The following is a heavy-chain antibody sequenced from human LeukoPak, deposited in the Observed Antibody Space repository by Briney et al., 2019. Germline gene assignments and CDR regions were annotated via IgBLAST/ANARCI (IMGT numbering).Heavy chain of an antibody. CDR2: IYHSGST. J-gene: IGHJ3*02. CDR3: AITHYYDSSGYPPRGAFDI. CDR1: GYSISSGYY. Sequence: SETLSLTCTVSGYSISSGYYWGWIRQPPGKGLEWIGSIYHSGSTYYNPSLKSRVTISVDTSKNQFSLKLSSVTAADTAVYYCAITHYYDSSGYPPRGAFDIWGQGTMVTVSS. V-gene: IGHV4-38-2*02. D-gene: IGHD3-22*01.